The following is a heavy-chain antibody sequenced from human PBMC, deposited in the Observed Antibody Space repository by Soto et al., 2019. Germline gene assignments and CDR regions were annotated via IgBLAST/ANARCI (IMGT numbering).Heavy chain of an antibody. Sequence: EVQLVESGGGLVQPGGSLRLSCTASGFIVSDTYMNWVRQAPGKGLEWVSVISNRGDTHYADSVRGRFSLSRDIADNTLYLQMNNLRVEDTAVYYCAREPRYCRGGSCSITGDAFDIWGQGTMVTVSS. J-gene: IGHJ3*02. D-gene: IGHD2-15*01. CDR3: AREPRYCRGGSCSITGDAFDI. CDR1: GFIVSDTY. CDR2: ISNRGDT. V-gene: IGHV3-66*01.